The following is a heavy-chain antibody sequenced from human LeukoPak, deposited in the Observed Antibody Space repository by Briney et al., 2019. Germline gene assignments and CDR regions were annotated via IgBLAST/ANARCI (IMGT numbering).Heavy chain of an antibody. Sequence: GGSLRLSCATSGFTFSNYAVSWVRQAPGKGLEWVSSISGSSSYIYYADSVKGRFTISRDNAKKSLYLQMSSPRAEDTAVYYCAFYYYYGMDVWGQGTTVTVSS. J-gene: IGHJ6*02. V-gene: IGHV3-21*01. CDR2: ISGSSSYI. CDR3: AFYYYYGMDV. CDR1: GFTFSNYA.